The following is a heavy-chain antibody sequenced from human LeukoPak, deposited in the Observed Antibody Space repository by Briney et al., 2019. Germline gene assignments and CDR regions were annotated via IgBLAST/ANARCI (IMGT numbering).Heavy chain of an antibody. CDR1: GFTFSSYA. J-gene: IGHJ4*02. CDR2: ISVSGVST. D-gene: IGHD4-17*01. Sequence: GGSLRLSCAASGFTFSSYAMSWVRQAPGKGLEWVSGISVSGVSTYYADSVKGRFTISRDNSKSTLYLQMNSLRAEDTALYYCARDPYGDYVFDYWGQGTLVTVSS. V-gene: IGHV3-23*01. CDR3: ARDPYGDYVFDY.